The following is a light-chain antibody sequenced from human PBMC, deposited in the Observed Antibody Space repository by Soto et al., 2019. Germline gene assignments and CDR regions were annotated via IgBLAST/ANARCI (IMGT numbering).Light chain of an antibody. CDR3: QQRSHWPVT. Sequence: EIVLTQSPATLSLSPGERATLSCRASQSVSSYLAWYQQKPGQAPRLLIYDTSSRVTGIPARFSGSGSGTDFTLTISSLEPEDFAVYYCQQRSHWPVTFGQGTKVEIK. V-gene: IGKV3-11*01. CDR2: DTS. CDR1: QSVSSY. J-gene: IGKJ1*01.